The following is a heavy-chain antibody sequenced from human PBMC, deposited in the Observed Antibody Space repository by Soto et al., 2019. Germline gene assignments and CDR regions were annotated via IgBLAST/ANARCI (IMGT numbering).Heavy chain of an antibody. V-gene: IGHV1-46*03. CDR1: GYTFTSYY. J-gene: IGHJ6*03. Sequence: ASVKVSCKASGYTFTSYYMHWVRQAPGQGLEWMGIINPSGGSTSYAQKFQGRVTMTRDTSTSTVYMELSSLRSEDTAVYYCARDGDIVVVPAASYYYYYMDVWGKGTTVTVSS. D-gene: IGHD2-2*01. CDR2: INPSGGST. CDR3: ARDGDIVVVPAASYYYYYMDV.